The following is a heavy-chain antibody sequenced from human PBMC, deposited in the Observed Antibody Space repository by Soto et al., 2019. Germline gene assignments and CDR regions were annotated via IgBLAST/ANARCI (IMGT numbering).Heavy chain of an antibody. V-gene: IGHV3-7*01. CDR2: IKQDGSEK. CDR1: GFTFSSYW. Sequence: EVQLVESGGGLVQSGGSLRLSCAASGFTFSSYWMSWVRQAPGKGLEWVANIKQDGSEKYYVDSVKGRFTISRDNAKNSLYLQMNSLRAEDTAVYYCARVFSRYDFWSGYAFDIWGQGTMVTVSS. D-gene: IGHD3-3*01. CDR3: ARVFSRYDFWSGYAFDI. J-gene: IGHJ3*02.